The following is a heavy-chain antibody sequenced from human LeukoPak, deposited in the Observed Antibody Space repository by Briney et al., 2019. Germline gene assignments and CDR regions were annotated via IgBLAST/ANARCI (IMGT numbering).Heavy chain of an antibody. CDR2: INPSGGST. D-gene: IGHD3-22*01. V-gene: IGHV1-46*01. Sequence: ASVKVSCKASGYTFTSYYMHWVRQAPGQGLEWMGIINPSGGSTSYAQKFQGRVTMTRDTSTSTVYMELSSLRSEDTAVYYCARAGHIASYDLGAFVDYWGQGTLVTVSS. CDR1: GYTFTSYY. J-gene: IGHJ4*02. CDR3: ARAGHIASYDLGAFVDY.